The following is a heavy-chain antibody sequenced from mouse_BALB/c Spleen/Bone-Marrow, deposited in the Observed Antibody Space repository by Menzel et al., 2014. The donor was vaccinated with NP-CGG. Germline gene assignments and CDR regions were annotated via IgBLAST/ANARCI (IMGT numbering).Heavy chain of an antibody. J-gene: IGHJ1*01. D-gene: IGHD2-10*02. V-gene: IGHV5-6*01. CDR3: ARRGYDNSYWYFGV. CDR1: GFTFSSYG. CDR2: ISSGGSHT. Sequence: EVQRVESGGDLVKPGGFLKLSCAASGFTFSSYGMSWVRQTPDKRLEWVATISSGGSHTYYPDSVKGRFTISRDNAKNTLYLQMSSLKSEDTAIYYCARRGYDNSYWYFGVWGAGTTVTVSS.